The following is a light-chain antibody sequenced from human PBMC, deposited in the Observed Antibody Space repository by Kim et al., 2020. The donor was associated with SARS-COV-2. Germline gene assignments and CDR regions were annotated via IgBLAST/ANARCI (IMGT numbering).Light chain of an antibody. Sequence: EIVMTQSPATLSVSPGERATLSCRASQSISTYLAWYQQKPGQTPRLLIYGASTRSTGVPARFSASGSGTEFTLTFSSLQSDDFAVYFCHQYNDWPPGDTFGQGTKLEI. CDR1: QSISTY. CDR2: GAS. J-gene: IGKJ2*01. CDR3: HQYNDWPPGDT. V-gene: IGKV3-15*01.